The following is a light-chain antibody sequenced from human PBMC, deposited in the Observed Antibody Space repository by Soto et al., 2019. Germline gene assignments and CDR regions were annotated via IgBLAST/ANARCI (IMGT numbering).Light chain of an antibody. CDR3: QQRSNWPPMYT. CDR1: QSVNSY. J-gene: IGKJ2*01. CDR2: DAT. V-gene: IGKV3-11*01. Sequence: EIVLTQSPATLSLSPGERATLSCRASQSVNSYLAWYQQKPGQPPRLLIYDATDRATGIPARLSGSVSGTDFTLTISSLEPEDFGVYYCQQRSNWPPMYTFGQGTKLEIK.